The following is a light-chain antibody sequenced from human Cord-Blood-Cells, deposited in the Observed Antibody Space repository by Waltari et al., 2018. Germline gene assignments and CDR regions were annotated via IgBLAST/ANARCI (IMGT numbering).Light chain of an antibody. V-gene: IGKV1-39*01. CDR2: AAS. CDR3: QQSYSTPLT. Sequence: DIQMTQSPSSLSASVGDRVTITCRASQSISSYLNWYQQKPGKAPKLLIYAASSLQSGVPSRFSGSGSETDFTLTISSPQPEDFATYYCQQSYSTPLTCGQGTKVEI. CDR1: QSISSY. J-gene: IGKJ1*01.